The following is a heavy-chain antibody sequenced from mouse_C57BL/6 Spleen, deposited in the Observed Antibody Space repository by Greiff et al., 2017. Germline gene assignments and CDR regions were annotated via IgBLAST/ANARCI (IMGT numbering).Heavy chain of an antibody. CDR1: GYTFTDYE. CDR2: IDPETGGT. V-gene: IGHV1-15*01. Sequence: QLKQSGAELVRPGASVTLSCKASGYTFTDYEMHWVKQTPVHGLEWIGAIDPETGGTAYNQKFKGKAILTADKSSSTAYLELRSLTSEDSAVYYWTRSGEAYWGQGTLVTVSA. CDR3: TRSGEAY. J-gene: IGHJ3*01. D-gene: IGHD2-13*01.